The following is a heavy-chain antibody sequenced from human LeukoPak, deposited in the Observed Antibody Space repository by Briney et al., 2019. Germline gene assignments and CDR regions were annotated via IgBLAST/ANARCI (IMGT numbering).Heavy chain of an antibody. J-gene: IGHJ5*02. D-gene: IGHD6-13*01. CDR1: GFTVSSNY. Sequence: PGGSLRLSCAAYGFTVSSNYMSSVPQAPGKGLERDSVIYSGGSTYYADSVKGRFTISRDNSKKTLYLQMNSLRAEDTGVYYCARISPQPTNWFDPWGQGTLVTVSS. V-gene: IGHV3-53*01. CDR3: ARISPQPTNWFDP. CDR2: IYSGGST.